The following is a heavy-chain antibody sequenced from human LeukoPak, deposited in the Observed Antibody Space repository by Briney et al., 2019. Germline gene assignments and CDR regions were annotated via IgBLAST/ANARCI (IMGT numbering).Heavy chain of an antibody. Sequence: SQTLSLTRTVSGGSISSGSYYWSWIRQPAGKGLEWIGHIYTSGSTNYNPSLKSRVTISVDTSKNQFSLKLSSVTATDTAVYYCARGGSSLPFDYWGQGTLVTVTS. D-gene: IGHD6-6*01. CDR1: GGSISSGSYY. CDR2: IYTSGST. CDR3: ARGGSSLPFDY. V-gene: IGHV4-61*09. J-gene: IGHJ4*02.